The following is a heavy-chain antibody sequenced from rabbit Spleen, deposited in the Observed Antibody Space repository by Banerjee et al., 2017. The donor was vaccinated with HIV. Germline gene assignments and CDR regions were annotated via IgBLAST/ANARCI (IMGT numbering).Heavy chain of an antibody. CDR3: ARDAATSFSSYGMDL. D-gene: IGHD8-1*01. Sequence: QSLEESGGDLVKPGASLTLTCTASGVSFSSNYYMCWVRQAPGKGLEWIACVDVGSSGFTYFANWAKGRFTISKTSSTTVTLQMTSLTAADTATYFCARDAATSFSSYGMDLWGPGTLVTVS. CDR1: GVSFSSNYY. V-gene: IGHV1S40*01. CDR2: VDVGSSGFT. J-gene: IGHJ6*01.